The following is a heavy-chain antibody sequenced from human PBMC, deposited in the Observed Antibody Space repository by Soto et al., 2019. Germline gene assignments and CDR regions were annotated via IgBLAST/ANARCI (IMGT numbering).Heavy chain of an antibody. Sequence: PSETLSLTCVVYDGSLTEYHWSWVRQTPGKGLEWIGDVIHHVTSNYNPSLGSRVIMSFDTSTDQFSLTLQFVTDADTGIYYCARGQSAVDVFFQTPVPFDPWGPGTPVTVSS. V-gene: IGHV4-34*01. CDR1: DGSLTEYH. J-gene: IGHJ5*02. D-gene: IGHD2-15*01. CDR3: ARGQSAVDVFFQTPVPFDP. CDR2: VIHHVTS.